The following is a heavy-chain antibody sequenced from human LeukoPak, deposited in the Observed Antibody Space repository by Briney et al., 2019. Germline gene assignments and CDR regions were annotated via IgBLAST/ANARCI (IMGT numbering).Heavy chain of an antibody. D-gene: IGHD4-17*01. Sequence: SETLSLTCAVSGGSISSSNWWSWVRQPPGKGLEWIGEIYHSGSTNYNPSLKSRVTISVDKSKNQFSLKLSSVTAADTAVYYCARLLPTVPNAFDIWGQGTMVTVSS. J-gene: IGHJ3*02. CDR3: ARLLPTVPNAFDI. CDR2: IYHSGST. V-gene: IGHV4-4*02. CDR1: GGSISSSNW.